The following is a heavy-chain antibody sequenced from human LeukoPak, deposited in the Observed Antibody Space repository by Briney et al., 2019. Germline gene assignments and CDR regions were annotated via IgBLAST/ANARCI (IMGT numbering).Heavy chain of an antibody. Sequence: PETLSLTCTVSGGSISSYYWSWIRQPPGKGLEWIGYIYYSGSTNYNPSLKSRVTISVDTSKNQFSLKLSSVTAADTAVYYCATGPETDTQTENFDYWGQGTLVTVSS. CDR3: ATGPETDTQTENFDY. J-gene: IGHJ4*02. CDR2: IYYSGST. CDR1: GGSISSYY. D-gene: IGHD5-18*01. V-gene: IGHV4-59*01.